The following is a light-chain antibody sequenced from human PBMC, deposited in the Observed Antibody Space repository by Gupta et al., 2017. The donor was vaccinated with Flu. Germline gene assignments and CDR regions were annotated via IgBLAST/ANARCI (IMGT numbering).Light chain of an antibody. CDR1: QSVLYSSTNQNY. CDR2: WAS. CDR3: QQYYSSPQT. Sequence: DIVMTQSPDSLAVSLGERATINCKSSQSVLYSSTNQNYLSWYQQKPRQPPKLLIYWASTRESGVPDRFSGSGSGTDFTLTTSSLQAEDVAVYYCQQYYSSPQTFGQGTKVEIK. J-gene: IGKJ1*01. V-gene: IGKV4-1*01.